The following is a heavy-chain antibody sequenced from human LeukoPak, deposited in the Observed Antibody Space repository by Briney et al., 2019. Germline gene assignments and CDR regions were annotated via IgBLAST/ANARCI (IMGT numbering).Heavy chain of an antibody. J-gene: IGHJ4*02. CDR1: GYTFSNYG. D-gene: IGHD7-27*01. V-gene: IGHV1-18*01. Sequence: ASVKGTCTASGYTFSNYGISWVRQAPGQGLEWMGWISAYNGNTNYAQKFQGGVTMTTDTSTYTVYMELRSLRSDDTAVYYCARDLTAGRLVAGVVYWAQGTLVTVSS. CDR3: ARDLTAGRLVAGVVY. CDR2: ISAYNGNT.